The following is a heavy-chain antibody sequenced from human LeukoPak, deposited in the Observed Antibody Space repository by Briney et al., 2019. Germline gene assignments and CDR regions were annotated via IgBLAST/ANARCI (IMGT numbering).Heavy chain of an antibody. D-gene: IGHD5-24*01. J-gene: IGHJ4*02. CDR2: ISYDGSNK. Sequence: GESLRLSCAASGFTFSSYGMHWVRQAPGKGLEWVAVISYDGSNKYYADSVKGRFTTSRDNSKNTLYLQMNSLRAEDTAVYYCAKDRAKVATISYFDYWGQGTLVTVSS. CDR3: AKDRAKVATISYFDY. CDR1: GFTFSSYG. V-gene: IGHV3-30*18.